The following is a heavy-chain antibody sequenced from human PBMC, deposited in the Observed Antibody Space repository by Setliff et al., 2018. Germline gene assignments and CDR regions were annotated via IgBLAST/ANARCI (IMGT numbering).Heavy chain of an antibody. Sequence: SETLSLTCTVSGGSISSYYWSWIRQPAGKGLEWIGHIYIGGSANYNPSPKSRVTMSIDTSKNQFSLKLNSVTAADMAVYYCAREQWLDPPGYYYMDVWAKGTTVTSP. J-gene: IGHJ6*03. CDR2: IYIGGSA. CDR1: GGSISSYY. D-gene: IGHD6-19*01. CDR3: AREQWLDPPGYYYMDV. V-gene: IGHV4-4*07.